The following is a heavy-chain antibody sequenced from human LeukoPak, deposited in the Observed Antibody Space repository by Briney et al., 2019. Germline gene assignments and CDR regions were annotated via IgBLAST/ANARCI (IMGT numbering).Heavy chain of an antibody. CDR2: INHSGST. Sequence: SETLSLTCAIYGGSFSGYYWSWIRQPPGKGLEWIGEINHSGSTNYNPSLKSRVTISVDTSKNQFSLKLSSVTAADTAVYYCARARYSSSWFSRPFDYWGQGTLVTVSS. J-gene: IGHJ4*02. CDR3: ARARYSSSWFSRPFDY. CDR1: GGSFSGYY. D-gene: IGHD6-13*01. V-gene: IGHV4-34*01.